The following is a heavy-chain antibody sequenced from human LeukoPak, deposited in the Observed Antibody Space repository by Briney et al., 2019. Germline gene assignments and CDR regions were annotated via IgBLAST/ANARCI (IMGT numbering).Heavy chain of an antibody. J-gene: IGHJ4*02. Sequence: SETLSLTCTVSGGSISSYYWSWIRQPPGKGLEWIGYIYYSGSTSYNPSLKSRVTISVDTSSNQFSLILTSVTAAYTAVYYCARGTKTGYTGYEWNYWGQGSLVTVSS. CDR1: GGSISSYY. V-gene: IGHV4-59*01. CDR3: ARGTKTGYTGYEWNY. D-gene: IGHD5-12*01. CDR2: IYYSGST.